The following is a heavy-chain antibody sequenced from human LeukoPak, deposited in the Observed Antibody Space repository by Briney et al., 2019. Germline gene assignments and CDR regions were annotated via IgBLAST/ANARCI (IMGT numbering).Heavy chain of an antibody. J-gene: IGHJ3*02. V-gene: IGHV1-46*01. CDR2: INPSGSST. Sequence: GASVKVSCKASGYSFTSHYMHWVRQAPGQGLEWMGLINPSGSSTLYAQKFQGRVTMTTDTSTSTAYMELRSLRSDDTAVYYCARGSHDILTGYYNRGYAFDIWGQGTMVTVSS. CDR1: GYSFTSHY. CDR3: ARGSHDILTGYYNRGYAFDI. D-gene: IGHD3-9*01.